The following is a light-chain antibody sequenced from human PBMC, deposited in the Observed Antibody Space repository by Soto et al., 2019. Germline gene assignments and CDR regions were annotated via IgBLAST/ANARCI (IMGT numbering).Light chain of an antibody. CDR3: GSYTGNITYV. Sequence: QSVLTQPASVSGSLGQSITISCTGTTSDVGGYNYVSWYQQHPGKAPILMIYEVTNRPSGVSNRFSGSKSGNTASLTISGLQVEDEAEYYCGSYTGNITYVFGTGTKVTVL. CDR1: TSDVGGYNY. J-gene: IGLJ1*01. V-gene: IGLV2-14*01. CDR2: EVT.